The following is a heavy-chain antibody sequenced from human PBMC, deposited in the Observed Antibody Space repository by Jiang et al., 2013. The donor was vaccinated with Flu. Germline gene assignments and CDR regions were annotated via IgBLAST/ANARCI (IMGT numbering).Heavy chain of an antibody. Sequence: GAEVKKPGASVKVSCKASGYTFTSYGISWVRQAPGQGLEWMGWISAYNGNTNYAQKLQGRVTMTTDTSTSTAYMELRSLRSDDTAVYYCARLPNYDFWSGYYTGSAALDVWGQGDHGHRLL. CDR3: ARLPNYDFWSGYYTGSAALDV. V-gene: IGHV1-18*01. CDR1: GYTFTSYG. D-gene: IGHD3-3*01. J-gene: IGHJ6*02. CDR2: ISAYNGNT.